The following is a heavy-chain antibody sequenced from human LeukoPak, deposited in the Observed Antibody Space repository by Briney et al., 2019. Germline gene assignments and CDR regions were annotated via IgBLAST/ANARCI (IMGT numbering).Heavy chain of an antibody. D-gene: IGHD3-16*01. J-gene: IGHJ4*02. V-gene: IGHV4-59*08. CDR2: IYYSGST. Sequence: SETLSLTCTVSGGSISSYYWSWIRQPPGKGLEWIGYIYYSGSTNYNPSLKSRVTISVDTSKNQFSLKLSSVTAADTAVYYCARALGELPNGYYDYWGQGTLVTVSS. CDR3: ARALGELPNGYYDY. CDR1: GGSISSYY.